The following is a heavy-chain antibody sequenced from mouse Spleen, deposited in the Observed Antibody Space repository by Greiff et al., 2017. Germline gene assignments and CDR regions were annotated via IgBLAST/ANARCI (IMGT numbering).Heavy chain of an antibody. D-gene: IGHD2-1*01. CDR1: GFSLTSYG. CDR3: ARKGNYGNYGGFDY. CDR2: IWSGGST. J-gene: IGHJ2*01. Sequence: VKLKQSGPGLVQPSQSLSITCTVSGFSLTSYGVHWVRQSPGKGLEWLGVIWSGGSTDYNAAFISRLSISKDNSKSQVFFKMNSLQADDTAIYYCARKGNYGNYGGFDYWGQGTTLTVSS. V-gene: IGHV2-2*01.